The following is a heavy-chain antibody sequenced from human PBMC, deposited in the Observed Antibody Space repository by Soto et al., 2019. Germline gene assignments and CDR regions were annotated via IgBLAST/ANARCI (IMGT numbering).Heavy chain of an antibody. CDR3: ARSVFP. V-gene: IGHV4-31*03. CDR2: FYYSGST. J-gene: IGHJ5*02. CDR1: GGSISTGGYY. Sequence: PSETLSLTCTVSGGSISTGGYYWNWIRQHPGNGLEWIGYFYYSGSTYYNPSLKSRVTISVNTSKNQFPLKLSSVTAADTAVYYCARSVFPWGQGTLVTVSS.